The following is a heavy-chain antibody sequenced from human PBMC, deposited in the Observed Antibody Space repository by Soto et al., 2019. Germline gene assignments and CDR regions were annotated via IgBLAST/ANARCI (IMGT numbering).Heavy chain of an antibody. CDR2: VSAYNGNT. CDR1: GYTLTSYG. J-gene: IGHJ4*02. CDR3: AREPNCFDY. V-gene: IGHV1-18*01. Sequence: QVQLVQSGAAVKKPGASVKVSCKASGYTLTSYGITWVLQAPGQGLEWMGWVSAYNGNTNYAQKLHGRVTMTTDTSTSTAYMELWSQISDDTAVYYFAREPNCFDYWGQGTLVIVSS.